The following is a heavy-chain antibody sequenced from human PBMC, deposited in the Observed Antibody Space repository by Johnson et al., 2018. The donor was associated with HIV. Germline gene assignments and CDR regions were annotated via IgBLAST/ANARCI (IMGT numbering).Heavy chain of an antibody. J-gene: IGHJ3*02. CDR2: IKSKTDGGTT. Sequence: VQLVESGGGLVKPGGSLRLSCAASGFTFSNAWMSWVRQAPGKGLEWVGRIKSKTDGGTTDYAAPVKGRFTISRDDSKNTLYLQMNSLKTEDTAGYYCAKGPRGGDAGAFDIWGQGTMVTVSS. CDR3: AKGPRGGDAGAFDI. D-gene: IGHD3-16*01. V-gene: IGHV3-15*01. CDR1: GFTFSNAW.